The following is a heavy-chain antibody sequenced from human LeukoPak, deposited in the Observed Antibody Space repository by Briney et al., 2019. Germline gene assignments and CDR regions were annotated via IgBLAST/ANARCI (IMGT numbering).Heavy chain of an antibody. D-gene: IGHD3-3*01. J-gene: IGHJ2*01. CDR1: GGSISSGGFW. Sequence: PSQTLSLTCTVSGGSISSGGFWWSCIRQHPGKGLEWMGYIYYSGSTYYNPSLKSRVTMSVDTSKNQFSPKLSSVTAADTAVYYCARAILTPSGYVWYFDLWGRGTLVTVSS. CDR3: ARAILTPSGYVWYFDL. CDR2: IYYSGST. V-gene: IGHV4-31*03.